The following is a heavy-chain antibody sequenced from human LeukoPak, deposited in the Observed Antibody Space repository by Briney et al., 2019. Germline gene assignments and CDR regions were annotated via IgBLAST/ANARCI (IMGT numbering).Heavy chain of an antibody. CDR3: ARDGILVGATKTFDY. CDR1: GFTFSSYT. J-gene: IGHJ4*02. Sequence: SGGSLRLSCTASGFTFSSYTMTWVRQAPGKGLEWVAVIWYDGSNKYYADSVKGRFTISRDNSKNTLYLQMNSLRAEDTAVYYCARDGILVGATKTFDYWGQGTLVTVSS. V-gene: IGHV3-33*08. CDR2: IWYDGSNK. D-gene: IGHD1-26*01.